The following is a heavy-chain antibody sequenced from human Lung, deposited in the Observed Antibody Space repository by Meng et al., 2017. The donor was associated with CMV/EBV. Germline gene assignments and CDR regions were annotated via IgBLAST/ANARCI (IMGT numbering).Heavy chain of an antibody. Sequence: GGSLRLSCPPSAFTSGSYWMPWVRQAPGRGLVWVSRMNSVVSSTSYEESEKGRFTISRNNAKNTLYRQMNSLRAEDTAVYYCARDLRTVIAAAGTSAVAGWGQGTTVTGSS. CDR2: MNSVVSST. CDR1: AFTSGSYW. CDR3: ARDLRTVIAAAGTSAVAG. J-gene: IGHJ6*02. V-gene: IGHV3-74*01. D-gene: IGHD6-13*01.